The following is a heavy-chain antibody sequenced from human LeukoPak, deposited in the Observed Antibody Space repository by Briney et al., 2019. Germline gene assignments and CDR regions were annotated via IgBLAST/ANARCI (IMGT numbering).Heavy chain of an antibody. Sequence: SEALSLTCTVSGGSISSSSYYWGWVRQPPGKGPEWIGSIYYTGSTYYNPSLKTRVTMSVDTSKNQFSLKVSSVTAADTAVYYCARQATKYSSGWLFDYWGQGTLVTVSS. D-gene: IGHD6-19*01. V-gene: IGHV4-39*01. CDR3: ARQATKYSSGWLFDY. CDR1: GGSISSSSYY. CDR2: IYYTGST. J-gene: IGHJ4*02.